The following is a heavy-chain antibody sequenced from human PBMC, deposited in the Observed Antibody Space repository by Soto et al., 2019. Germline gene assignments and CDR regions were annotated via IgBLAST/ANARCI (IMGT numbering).Heavy chain of an antibody. CDR2: INHSGST. Sequence: QVQLQQWGAGLLKPSETLSLTCAVYGASFSGYYWSWIRQPPGKGLEWIGEINHSGSTNYNPSLKSRVTISVDTSKSQFSLKLNSVTAADTAVYYCARTSKFDYWGQGTLVTVSS. CDR3: ARTSKFDY. V-gene: IGHV4-34*01. J-gene: IGHJ4*02. CDR1: GASFSGYY. D-gene: IGHD6-6*01.